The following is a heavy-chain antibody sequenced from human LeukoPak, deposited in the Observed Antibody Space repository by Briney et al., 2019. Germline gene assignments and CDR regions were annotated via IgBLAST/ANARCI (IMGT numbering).Heavy chain of an antibody. CDR2: IYHSGST. D-gene: IGHD3-22*01. V-gene: IGHV4-4*02. J-gene: IGHJ2*01. CDR3: ASLRAGSSGYTDWYFDL. CDR1: GGSISSSNW. Sequence: SETLSLTCAVSGGSISSSNWWSWVRQPPGKGLEWIGEIYHSGSTNYNPSLKSRVTISVDTSKNQFSLKLSSVTAADTAVYYCASLRAGSSGYTDWYFDLWGRGTLVTVSS.